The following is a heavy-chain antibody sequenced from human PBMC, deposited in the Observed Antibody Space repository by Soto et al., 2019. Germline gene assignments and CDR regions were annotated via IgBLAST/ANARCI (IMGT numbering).Heavy chain of an antibody. CDR1: GFTSSNYF. J-gene: IGHJ6*02. CDR3: ARGDPYYGMDV. V-gene: IGHV3-30*04. CDR2: ISYDGSNN. Sequence: QVQLVESGGGVVQPGRSLRLSCEASGFTSSNYFMHWVRQAPGKGLEWVALISYDGSNNHYTDSVKGRFTISRDNSKNTLYLQMNSLRGEDTAVYFCARGDPYYGMDVWGQGTTVTVSS.